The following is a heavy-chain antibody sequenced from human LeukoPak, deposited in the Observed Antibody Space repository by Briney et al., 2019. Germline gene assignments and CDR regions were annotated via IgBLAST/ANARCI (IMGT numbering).Heavy chain of an antibody. CDR1: GFTFSSYV. V-gene: IGHV3-64D*09. D-gene: IGHD3-22*01. CDR3: VRYYYDSSGYQRYFDY. CDR2: ITSNGGTT. J-gene: IGHJ4*02. Sequence: GGSLRLSRSASGFTFSSYVMHWVRQAPGKGLEYVSAITSNGGTTYYADSVKGRFTISRDNSKNTLYLQMSSLRAEDTAVFYCVRYYYDSSGYQRYFDYWGQGTLVTVSS.